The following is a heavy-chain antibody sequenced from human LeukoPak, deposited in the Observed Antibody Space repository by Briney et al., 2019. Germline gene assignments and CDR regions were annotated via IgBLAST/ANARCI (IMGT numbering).Heavy chain of an antibody. Sequence: GSLRLSCAASGFTFSSYAMHWVRQAPGKGLEWVAVISYDGSNKYYADSVKGRFTISRDNSKNTLYLQMNSLRAEDTAVYYCARGGSPCSGGSCYRGYFDYWGQGTLVTVSS. CDR1: GFTFSSYA. V-gene: IGHV3-30*01. CDR2: ISYDGSNK. J-gene: IGHJ4*02. D-gene: IGHD2-15*01. CDR3: ARGGSPCSGGSCYRGYFDY.